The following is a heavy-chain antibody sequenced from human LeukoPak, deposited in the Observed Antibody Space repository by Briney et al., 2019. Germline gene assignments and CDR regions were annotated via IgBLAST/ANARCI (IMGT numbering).Heavy chain of an antibody. CDR3: ARGPYDRSGYRFDY. J-gene: IGHJ4*02. V-gene: IGHV3-66*01. Sequence: GGSLRLSCAASEFTVSSNHMTWVRQAPGKGLEWVSIIYSGGSTFYADSVKGRFTISRDNSKNTLYLQMNSLRAEDTAVYYCARGPYDRSGYRFDYWGQGTLVTVSS. CDR1: EFTVSSNH. D-gene: IGHD3-22*01. CDR2: IYSGGST.